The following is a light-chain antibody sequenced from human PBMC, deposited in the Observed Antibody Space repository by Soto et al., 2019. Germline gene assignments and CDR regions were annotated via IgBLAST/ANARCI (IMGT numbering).Light chain of an antibody. Sequence: DIQMAQSPSSLSASLGEWVTNTCRASQSSSSYLTGDQQKPGKAPKVLRDAASSLQSGGPSRFSGSGSGTDFTLTISSLQPEDFATYYCQQSYSTPLTFGQGTKVDIK. J-gene: IGKJ1*01. V-gene: IGKV1-39*01. CDR2: AAS. CDR1: QSSSSY. CDR3: QQSYSTPLT.